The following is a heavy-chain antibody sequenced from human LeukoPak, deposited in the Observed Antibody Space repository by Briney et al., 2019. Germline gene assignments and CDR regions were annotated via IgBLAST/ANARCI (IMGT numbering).Heavy chain of an antibody. D-gene: IGHD1-26*01. Sequence: SETLSLTCTVSGGSITSSSYYWGWIRQPPGKGLEWIGIIYYSGGTYYNPSLKSRVTISVDTSKNQFSLKLSSVTAADTAVYYCASLRERSYYARGFDYWGQGTLVTVSS. CDR2: IYYSGGT. CDR1: GGSITSSSYY. J-gene: IGHJ4*02. V-gene: IGHV4-39*01. CDR3: ASLRERSYYARGFDY.